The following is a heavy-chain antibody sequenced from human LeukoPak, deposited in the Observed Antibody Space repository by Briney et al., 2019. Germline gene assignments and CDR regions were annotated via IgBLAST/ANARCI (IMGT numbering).Heavy chain of an antibody. CDR3: LRGDRRDY. Sequence: GGSLRLSCEASGPTFNTYSMNWARQAPGKGLEWVSSIDSSGGYMFYADSVKGRFIISRDNAKDSLYLQMNSLRVEDTAVYYCLRGDRRDYWGQGTLVTVSS. V-gene: IGHV3-21*06. J-gene: IGHJ4*02. CDR2: IDSSGGYM. CDR1: GPTFNTYS.